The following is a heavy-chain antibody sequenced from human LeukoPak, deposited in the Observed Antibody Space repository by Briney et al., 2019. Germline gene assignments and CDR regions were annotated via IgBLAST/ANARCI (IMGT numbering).Heavy chain of an antibody. CDR3: ARDLIYYDSSGYSDSRFDP. D-gene: IGHD3-22*01. CDR2: IYTSGST. J-gene: IGHJ5*02. V-gene: IGHV4-61*02. Sequence: PSETLSLTCTVSGGSISSGSYYWSWIRQPADKGLEWVGRIYTSGSTNYNPSLKSRVTISVDTSKSQFSLRLSSVTAADTAVYYCARDLIYYDSSGYSDSRFDPWGQGTLVTVSS. CDR1: GGSISSGSYY.